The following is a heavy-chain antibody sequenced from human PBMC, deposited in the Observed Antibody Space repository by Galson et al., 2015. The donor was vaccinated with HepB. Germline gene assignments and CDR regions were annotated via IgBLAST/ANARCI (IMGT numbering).Heavy chain of an antibody. Sequence: SLRLSCAASGFTFSSYWMSWVRQAPGKGLEWVANIKQDGSEKYYVDSVKCRFTISRDNAKNSLYLQMNSLRAEDTAVYYCARDLGYYYDSSGYSFDYWGQGTLVTVSS. CDR1: GFTFSSYW. D-gene: IGHD3-22*01. J-gene: IGHJ4*02. V-gene: IGHV3-7*01. CDR3: ARDLGYYYDSSGYSFDY. CDR2: IKQDGSEK.